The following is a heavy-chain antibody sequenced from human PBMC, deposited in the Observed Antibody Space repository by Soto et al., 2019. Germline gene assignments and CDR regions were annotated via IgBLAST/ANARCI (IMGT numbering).Heavy chain of an antibody. CDR3: ARHGVVSHKYHYYYAMDV. D-gene: IGHD2-15*01. CDR2: IYPGDSDT. V-gene: IGHV5-51*01. CDR1: GYSFTSYW. J-gene: IGHJ6*02. Sequence: GESLKISCRGSGYSFTSYWIGWVRQMPGKGLEWMGIIYPGDSDTKYSPSFQGQVTISADKSISTAYLQWSSLKASDTAMYYCARHGVVSHKYHYYYAMDVWGQGITVTVSS.